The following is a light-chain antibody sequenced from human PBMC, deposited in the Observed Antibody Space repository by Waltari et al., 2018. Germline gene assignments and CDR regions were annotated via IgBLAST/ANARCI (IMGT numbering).Light chain of an antibody. CDR2: AAS. J-gene: IGKJ2*02. CDR3: QQYEGLPRT. CDR1: QHIYNY. Sequence: DIQMTQSPSSLSASVGDRVTITCQASQHIYNYLNWYQQKPGKAPKLLIYAASNLQTGVPSRFSGGGSGTDFTFVISNLQPEDSATYYCQQYEGLPRTFGQGTKLEMK. V-gene: IGKV1-33*01.